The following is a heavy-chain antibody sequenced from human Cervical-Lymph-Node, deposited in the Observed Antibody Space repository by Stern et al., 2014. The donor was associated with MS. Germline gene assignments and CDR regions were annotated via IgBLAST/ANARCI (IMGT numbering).Heavy chain of an antibody. V-gene: IGHV1-3*04. CDR2: INTGNGNR. J-gene: IGHJ6*02. CDR1: GYNFTDYG. D-gene: IGHD4-23*01. Sequence: VQLVESGAEVKKPGASVKVSCKTAGYNFTDYGIIWVRQAPGQRLEWMGWINTGNGNRRYSQKIQGRVTITRDTSASTAYMELSSLRSEDTAEYYCARTGTVVTSGYYYGMDVWGQGTTVTVSS. CDR3: ARTGTVVTSGYYYGMDV.